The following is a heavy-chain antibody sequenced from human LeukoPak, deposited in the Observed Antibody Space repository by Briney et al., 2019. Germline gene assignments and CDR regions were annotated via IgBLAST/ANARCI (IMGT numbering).Heavy chain of an antibody. CDR2: IDGDGSTT. J-gene: IGHJ4*02. Sequence: PGGSLRLSCAASGFTFSDYWMPWVRQAPGKGLVWVSRIDGDGSTTNYVDSVKGRFTISRDNSKNTLYLQMNSLRAEDTAVYYCAKDQRERWLQFFFDYWGQGTLVTVSS. CDR3: AKDQRERWLQFFFDY. CDR1: GFTFSDYW. D-gene: IGHD5-12*01. V-gene: IGHV3-74*01.